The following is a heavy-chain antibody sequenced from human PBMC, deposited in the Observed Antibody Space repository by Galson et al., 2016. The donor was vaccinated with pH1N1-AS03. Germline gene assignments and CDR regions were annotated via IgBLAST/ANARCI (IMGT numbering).Heavy chain of an antibody. Sequence: EWIGCVYYSGTPTYNPSLKSQVTISVDTSKNQFSLKLSSVTAADTAVYFCARTGSNGWYYFDSWGQGALVTVSS. V-gene: IGHV4-59*01. CDR2: VYYSGTP. D-gene: IGHD6-19*01. CDR3: ARTGSNGWYYFDS. J-gene: IGHJ4*02.